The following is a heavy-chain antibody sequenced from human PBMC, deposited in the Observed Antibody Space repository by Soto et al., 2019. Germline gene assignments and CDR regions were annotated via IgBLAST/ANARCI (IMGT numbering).Heavy chain of an antibody. Sequence: SENLALTCTVSGGSISSRTYFWGWIRQSPGKGLEWIGSINYRGITSYNPSLKSRVTISVDTSKNQFSLRLSSVTAAHTAIYYLSRRGGYSGSYWFAYWGQGTSVTVYS. V-gene: IGHV4-39*01. CDR3: SRRGGYSGSYWFAY. CDR2: INYRGIT. J-gene: IGHJ4*02. D-gene: IGHD5-12*01. CDR1: GGSISSRTYF.